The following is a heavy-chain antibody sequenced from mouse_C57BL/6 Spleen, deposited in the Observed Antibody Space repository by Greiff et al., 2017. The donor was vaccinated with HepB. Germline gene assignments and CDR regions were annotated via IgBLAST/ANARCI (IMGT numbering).Heavy chain of an antibody. Sequence: EVKLQESGPGLVKPSQSLSLTCSVTGYSITSGYYWNWIRQFPGNKLEWMGYISYDGSNNYNPSLKNRISITRDTSKNQFFLKLKSVTTEDTATYYCARDLYYDYGGGYYFDYWGQGTTLTVSS. CDR1: GYSITSGYY. CDR3: ARDLYYDYGGGYYFDY. J-gene: IGHJ2*01. V-gene: IGHV3-6*01. CDR2: ISYDGSN. D-gene: IGHD2-4*01.